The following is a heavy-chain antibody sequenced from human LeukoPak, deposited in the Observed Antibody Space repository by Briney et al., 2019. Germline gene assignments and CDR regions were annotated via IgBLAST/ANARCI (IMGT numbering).Heavy chain of an antibody. CDR3: ARDNSGSYYAFWFDP. Sequence: SETLSLTCTVSGGSISSYYWSWIRQPAGKGLEWIGRIYTSGSTNYNPSPKSRVTMSVDTSKNQFSLKLSSVTAADTAVYYCARDNSGSYYAFWFDPWGQGTLVTVSS. J-gene: IGHJ5*02. CDR2: IYTSGST. V-gene: IGHV4-4*07. D-gene: IGHD1-26*01. CDR1: GGSISSYY.